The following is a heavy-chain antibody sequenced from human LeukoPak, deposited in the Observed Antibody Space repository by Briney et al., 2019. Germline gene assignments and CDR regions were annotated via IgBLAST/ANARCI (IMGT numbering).Heavy chain of an antibody. CDR3: AGGGSGYRFDS. Sequence: SETLSLTCTVSGGSISSYYWSWIRQPPGKGLEWIGYIHYSGSTNYNPSLKSRVTISVDTSKNQFSLKLSSVTAADTAVYYCAGGGSGYRFDSWGQGTLVTVSS. CDR2: IHYSGST. D-gene: IGHD3-22*01. V-gene: IGHV4-59*01. J-gene: IGHJ4*02. CDR1: GGSISSYY.